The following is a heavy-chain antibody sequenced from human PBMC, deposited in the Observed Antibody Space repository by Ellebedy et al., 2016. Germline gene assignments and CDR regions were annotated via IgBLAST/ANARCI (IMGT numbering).Heavy chain of an antibody. V-gene: IGHV4-31*03. Sequence: SETLSLTXTVSGGSISSGGYYWSWIRQHPGKGLEWIGYIYYSGSTYYNPSLKSRVTISVDTSKNQFSLKLSSVTAADTAVYYCARATLYQLLYVDAFDIWGQGTMVTVSS. J-gene: IGHJ3*02. CDR3: ARATLYQLLYVDAFDI. CDR1: GGSISSGGYY. CDR2: IYYSGST. D-gene: IGHD2-2*02.